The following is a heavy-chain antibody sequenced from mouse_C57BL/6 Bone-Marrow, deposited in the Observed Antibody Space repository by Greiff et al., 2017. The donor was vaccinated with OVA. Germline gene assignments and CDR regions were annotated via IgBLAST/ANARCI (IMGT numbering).Heavy chain of an antibody. CDR1: GYAFSSSW. Sequence: QVQLQQSGPELVKPGASVKISCKASGYAFSSSWMNWVKQRPGKGLEWIGRIYPGDGDTNYNGKFKGKATLTADKSSSTAYMQLSSLTSEDSAVYFCARILPNYAMDYWGQGTSVTVSS. D-gene: IGHD5-5*01. J-gene: IGHJ4*01. CDR2: IYPGDGDT. V-gene: IGHV1-82*01. CDR3: ARILPNYAMDY.